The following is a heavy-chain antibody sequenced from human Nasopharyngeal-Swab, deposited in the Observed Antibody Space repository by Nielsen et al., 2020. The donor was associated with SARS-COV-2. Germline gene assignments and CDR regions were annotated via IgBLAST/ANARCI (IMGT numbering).Heavy chain of an antibody. Sequence: GESLKISCAASGFTFSSYGVHWVRQAPGKGLEWVAFIRYDGSNKYYADSVKGRFTISRDNSKNTLYLQMNSLRAEDTAVYYCAKDRVIYGSGYYYMDVWGKGTTVTVSS. CDR3: AKDRVIYGSGYYYMDV. CDR1: GFTFSSYG. D-gene: IGHD3-10*01. CDR2: IRYDGSNK. V-gene: IGHV3-30*02. J-gene: IGHJ6*03.